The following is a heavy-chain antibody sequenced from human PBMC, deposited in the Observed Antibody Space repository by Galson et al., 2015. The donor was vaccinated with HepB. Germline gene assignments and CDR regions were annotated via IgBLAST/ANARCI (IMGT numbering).Heavy chain of an antibody. Sequence: SLRLSCAASGFTFSNYAMHWVRQAPGKGLEWVAIISFDGDNKYYADSAKGRFTISRDNSKNTLFLQMNSLGAEDTAVYYCARLQHCISTSCISYYFYAMDVWGQGTTVTVSS. CDR1: GFTFSNYA. J-gene: IGHJ6*02. V-gene: IGHV3-30-3*01. D-gene: IGHD2-2*01. CDR3: ARLQHCISTSCISYYFYAMDV. CDR2: ISFDGDNK.